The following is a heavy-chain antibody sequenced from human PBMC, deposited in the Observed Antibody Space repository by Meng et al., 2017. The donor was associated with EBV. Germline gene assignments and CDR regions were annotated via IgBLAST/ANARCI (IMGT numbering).Heavy chain of an antibody. CDR1: AGTFSSYA. CDR2: IIPILGIA. V-gene: IGHV1-69*10. Sequence: LGQYGAVVKKPWSSVKVSCKASAGTFSSYAISVVRQAPGQGLEWMGGIIPILGIANYAQKFQGRVTITADKSTSTAYMELSSLRSEDTAVYYCARERPGGMATTPYFDYWGQGTLVTVSS. J-gene: IGHJ4*02. D-gene: IGHD5-24*01. CDR3: ARERPGGMATTPYFDY.